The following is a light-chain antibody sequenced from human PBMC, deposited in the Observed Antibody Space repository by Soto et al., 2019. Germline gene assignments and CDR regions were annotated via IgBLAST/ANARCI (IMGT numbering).Light chain of an antibody. J-gene: IGLJ1*01. Sequence: QSVLTQPPSVSGAPGQRVTISCTGSSSNIGAGYDVHWYQQLPGTAPKLLIYGNSNRPSGVPDRFSGSKSGTSASLAITGLQAEDEADYYCQSYDSSLIGWVFGTGTKLTVL. CDR2: GNS. V-gene: IGLV1-40*01. CDR1: SSNIGAGYD. CDR3: QSYDSSLIGWV.